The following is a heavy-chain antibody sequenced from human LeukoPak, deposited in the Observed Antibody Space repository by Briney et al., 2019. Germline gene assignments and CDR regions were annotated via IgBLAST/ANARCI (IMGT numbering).Heavy chain of an antibody. CDR1: GFTFSSYE. Sequence: AGGSLRLSCAASGFTFSSYEMNWVRQAPGKGLEWVSYISSSGKTTIYADSVKGRFTISRDNAKNSLYLQMNSLRAEDTAVYYCAREGIYSGHDSDYWGQGTLVTVSS. J-gene: IGHJ4*02. CDR3: AREGIYSGHDSDY. V-gene: IGHV3-48*03. D-gene: IGHD5-12*01. CDR2: ISSSGKTT.